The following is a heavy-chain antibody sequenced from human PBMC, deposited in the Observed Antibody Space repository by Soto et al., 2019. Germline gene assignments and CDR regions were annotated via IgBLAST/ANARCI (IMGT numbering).Heavy chain of an antibody. CDR3: TTGFRGVWYY. V-gene: IGHV3-15*07. J-gene: IGHJ4*02. Sequence: PGGSLRLSCAASGFTFSNAWMNWVRQAPGKGLEWVGRIKSKTDDGTADYAAPVKGRFTMSRDDSKNTLYLQMNSLKTEDTAVYYCTTGFRGVWYYWGQGTLVTVSS. CDR2: IKSKTDDGTA. CDR1: GFTFSNAW. D-gene: IGHD2-8*01.